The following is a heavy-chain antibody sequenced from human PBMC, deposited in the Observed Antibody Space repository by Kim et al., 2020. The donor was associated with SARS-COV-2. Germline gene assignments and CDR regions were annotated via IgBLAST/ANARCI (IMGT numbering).Heavy chain of an antibody. V-gene: IGHV4-34*01. CDR3: ARGLQEMPTDFDY. J-gene: IGHJ4*02. Sequence: SETLSLTCAVYGGSFSGYYWSWIRQPPGKGLEWIGEINHSGSTNYNPSLKSRVTISVDTSKNQFSLKLSSVTAADTAVYYCARGLQEMPTDFDYWGQGTLVTVSS. D-gene: IGHD1-1*01. CDR1: GGSFSGYY. CDR2: INHSGST.